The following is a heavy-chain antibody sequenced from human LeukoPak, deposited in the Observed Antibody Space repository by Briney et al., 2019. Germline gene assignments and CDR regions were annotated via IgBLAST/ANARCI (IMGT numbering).Heavy chain of an antibody. V-gene: IGHV1-3*01. CDR2: INAGNGNT. CDR3: ARGRAENRIVVVAAGDWFDP. CDR1: GYTFTSYT. D-gene: IGHD2-2*01. Sequence: ASVKVSCKASGYTFTSYTIHWVRQAPGQRLEWMGWINAGNGNTKSSQKFQGRVTITRDTSASTAYMELSSLRSEDTAVYYCARGRAENRIVVVAAGDWFDPWGQGTLVTVSS. J-gene: IGHJ5*02.